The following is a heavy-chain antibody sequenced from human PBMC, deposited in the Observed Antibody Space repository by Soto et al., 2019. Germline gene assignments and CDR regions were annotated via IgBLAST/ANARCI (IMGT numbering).Heavy chain of an antibody. CDR3: ARDLGGWPDY. CDR1: GYTFTSYA. Sequence: QVQLVQSGAEVKKPGASVKVSYKASGYTFTSYAMHWVRQAPGQRLEWMGWINAGNGNTKYSQKFQGRVTVTKDTSASTAYMELSSLRSEDTAVYYCARDLGGWPDYWGQGTLVTVSS. D-gene: IGHD2-15*01. CDR2: INAGNGNT. J-gene: IGHJ4*02. V-gene: IGHV1-3*01.